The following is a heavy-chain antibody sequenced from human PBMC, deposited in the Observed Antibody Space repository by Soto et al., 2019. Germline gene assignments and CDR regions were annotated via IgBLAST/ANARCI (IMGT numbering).Heavy chain of an antibody. CDR1: GFTFSSYW. J-gene: IGHJ6*03. CDR3: ARVGDSGWYSYYYYMDV. V-gene: IGHV3-74*01. CDR2: INSDGSST. Sequence: VQLVESGGGLVQPGGSLRLSCAASGFTFSSYWMHWVRQAPGKGLVWVSRINSDGSSTSYADSVKGRFTISRDNAKHTLYLQMNSLRTEDTAVYYCARVGDSGWYSYYYYMDVWGKGTTVTVSS. D-gene: IGHD6-19*01.